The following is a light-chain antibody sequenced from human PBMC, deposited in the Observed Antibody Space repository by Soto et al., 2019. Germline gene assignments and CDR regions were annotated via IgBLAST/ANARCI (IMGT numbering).Light chain of an antibody. V-gene: IGKV1-5*03. J-gene: IGKJ2*01. CDR2: KAS. CDR3: QQYNSDPYT. CDR1: QSISSW. Sequence: DIQMTQSPSTLSASVGDRVTITCRASQSISSWLAWYQQKPGKAPKLLIYKASSLESGVPSRFSGSGSGTEFTRTIISLQPDDFATYYCQQYNSDPYTFGQGTKREI.